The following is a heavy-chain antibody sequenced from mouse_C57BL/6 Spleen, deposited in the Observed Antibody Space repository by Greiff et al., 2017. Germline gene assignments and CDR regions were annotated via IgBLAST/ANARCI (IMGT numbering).Heavy chain of an antibody. D-gene: IGHD2-13*01. J-gene: IGHJ1*03. CDR3: ARGGTTFDV. Sequence: EVKLVESGPGLVKPSQSLSLPCSVTGYSITSGYFWNWIRHFPGNKLEWIGYISYDGSNNYNPSLKNRISITRDTSKNQFFLKLNSVTTEDTATYYCARGGTTFDVWGTGTTVTVSS. CDR2: ISYDGSN. V-gene: IGHV3-6*01. CDR1: GYSITSGYF.